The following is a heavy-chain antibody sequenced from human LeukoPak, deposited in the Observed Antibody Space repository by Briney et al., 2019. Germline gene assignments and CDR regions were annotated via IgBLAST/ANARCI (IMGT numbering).Heavy chain of an antibody. D-gene: IGHD3-16*01. Sequence: SETLSLTCTVSGGSISSYYWSWVRQPAGKGLEWIGRIYTSGSTNYNPSLKSRVTMSVDTSKNQFSLKLSSVTAADTAVYYCARVTFGGPSRGFDPWGQGTLVTVSS. CDR3: ARVTFGGPSRGFDP. J-gene: IGHJ5*02. CDR2: IYTSGST. CDR1: GGSISSYY. V-gene: IGHV4-4*07.